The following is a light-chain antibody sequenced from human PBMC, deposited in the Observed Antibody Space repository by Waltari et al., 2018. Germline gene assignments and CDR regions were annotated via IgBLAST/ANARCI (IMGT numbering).Light chain of an antibody. V-gene: IGLV1-44*01. CDR2: SNN. CDR1: SSNIGSNT. J-gene: IGLJ6*01. CDR3: AAWDDSLNALV. Sequence: QSVLTQPPSASGAPGQRVTISCSGSSSNIGSNTVHWYQQLPGTAPKLLIYSNNQRPSGVPDRFSGSKSGTSASLAISGLQSEDEADYYCAAWDDSLNALVFGSGTKVTVL.